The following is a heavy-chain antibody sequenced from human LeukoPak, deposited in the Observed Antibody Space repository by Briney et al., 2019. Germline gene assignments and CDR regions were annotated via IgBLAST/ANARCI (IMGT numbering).Heavy chain of an antibody. V-gene: IGHV3-74*01. CDR2: IKTDGSTQ. D-gene: IGHD1-26*01. J-gene: IGHJ4*02. Sequence: GGSLRLSCAGPGFTFSNYWMHWVRQAPGKGLVWLSRIKTDGSTQYYADSVKGRFTISRDNAQNSLYLQMNSLRAEDTAIYYCVRDRGTYRPIDYWGQGTLVTVSS. CDR1: GFTFSNYW. CDR3: VRDRGTYRPIDY.